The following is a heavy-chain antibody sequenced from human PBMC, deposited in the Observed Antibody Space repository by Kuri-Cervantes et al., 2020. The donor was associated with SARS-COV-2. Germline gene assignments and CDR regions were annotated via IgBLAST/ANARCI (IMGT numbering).Heavy chain of an antibody. D-gene: IGHD3-10*01. V-gene: IGHV4-39*07. CDR3: ARWASSVRTDGFDI. CDR1: GGSISSSSYY. J-gene: IGHJ3*02. CDR2: IYYSGST. Sequence: SETLSLTCTVSGGSISSSSYYWGWIRQPPGKGLEWIGSIYYSGSTYYSPSLKSRVTISVDTSKNQFSLKLSSVTAAGTAVYYCARWASSVRTDGFDIWGQGTMVTVSS.